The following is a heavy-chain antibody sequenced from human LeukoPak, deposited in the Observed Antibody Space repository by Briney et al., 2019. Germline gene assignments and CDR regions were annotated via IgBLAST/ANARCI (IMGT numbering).Heavy chain of an antibody. CDR2: ISAYNGNT. J-gene: IGHJ6*02. V-gene: IGHV1-18*01. CDR1: GYTFTSYG. Sequence: ASVKVSCKASGYTFTSYGISWVRQAPGQGLEWMGWISAYNGNTNYAQKLQGRVTMTTDTSMSTAYMELRSLRSDDTAVYYCARVNGIAAAGPPYYGMDVWGQGTTVTVSS. CDR3: ARVNGIAAAGPPYYGMDV. D-gene: IGHD6-13*01.